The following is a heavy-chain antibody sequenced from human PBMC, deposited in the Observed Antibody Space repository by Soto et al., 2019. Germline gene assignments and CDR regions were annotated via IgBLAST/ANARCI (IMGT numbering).Heavy chain of an antibody. CDR2: INGDGSSR. J-gene: IGHJ4*02. Sequence: VQLVESGGGFIQTGGSLRLACAASGFTFGKYWMHWVRQTPGKGLVWVSSINGDGSSRSYADSVEGRFTVSRDSANNTLHLQMSSLRVEDTGVYYCLRDAGHRGDYWGQGTLVTVSS. CDR1: GFTFGKYW. CDR3: LRDAGHRGDY. V-gene: IGHV3-74*03. D-gene: IGHD3-10*01.